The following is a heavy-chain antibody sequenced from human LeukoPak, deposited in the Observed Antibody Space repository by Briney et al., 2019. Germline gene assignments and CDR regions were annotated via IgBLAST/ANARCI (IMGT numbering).Heavy chain of an antibody. V-gene: IGHV1-2*02. CDR1: GYTFTGYY. J-gene: IGHJ4*02. D-gene: IGHD2-2*01. CDR3: ARGCSSTSCYRSSFDY. Sequence: GASVKVSCKASGYTFTGYYMHWVRQAPGQGLEWMGWINPNSGGTNYAQKFQGRVTMTRDTSISTAYMELSRLRSDDTAVYYCARGCSSTSCYRSSFDYWGQGTLVTVSS. CDR2: INPNSGGT.